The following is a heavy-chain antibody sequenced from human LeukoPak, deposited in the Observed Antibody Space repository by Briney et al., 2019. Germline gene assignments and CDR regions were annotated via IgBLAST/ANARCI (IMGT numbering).Heavy chain of an antibody. CDR1: GYTFTSYD. CDR3: ARSGGSGYFDGY. V-gene: IGHV1-8*01. CDR2: MNPNSGNT. D-gene: IGHD3-22*01. Sequence: ASVKVSCKASGYTFTSYDINWVRQATGQGLEWMGWMNPNSGNTGYAQKFQGRVTMTRNTSISTAYMELSSLGSEDTAVYYCARSGGSGYFDGYWGQGTLVTVSS. J-gene: IGHJ4*02.